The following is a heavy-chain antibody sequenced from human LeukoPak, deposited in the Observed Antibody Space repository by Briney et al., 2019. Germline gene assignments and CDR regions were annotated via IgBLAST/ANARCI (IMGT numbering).Heavy chain of an antibody. J-gene: IGHJ4*02. CDR2: IKEDGTQK. V-gene: IGHV3-7*01. Sequence: GGSLRLSCAASGFTFNKSWMSWVRQAPGKGPEWVANIKEDGTQKYYVDSVRGRFTISRDNSKNTLYLQMNSLTSEDSAVYSCAKESLGRGSSYGSYFDCWGQGTLVTVSS. D-gene: IGHD1-26*01. CDR3: AKESLGRGSSYGSYFDC. CDR1: GFTFNKSW.